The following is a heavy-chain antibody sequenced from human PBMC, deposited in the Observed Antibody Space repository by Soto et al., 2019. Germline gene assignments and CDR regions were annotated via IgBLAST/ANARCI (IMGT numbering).Heavy chain of an antibody. CDR3: VRSRTGAVADSFDS. V-gene: IGHV3-30*04. CDR2: ITKDGSNT. Sequence: QVQLVESGGGVVQPGRSLRVSCAASGFTFSRHAIHWVRQAPGKGLEWVAVITKDGSNTYDVDSVKGPFTISRDNSKNTLYLQMNSLGDEDTAVYYCVRSRTGAVADSFDSWGQGTQVTVSA. J-gene: IGHJ4*02. CDR1: GFTFSRHA. D-gene: IGHD2-8*02.